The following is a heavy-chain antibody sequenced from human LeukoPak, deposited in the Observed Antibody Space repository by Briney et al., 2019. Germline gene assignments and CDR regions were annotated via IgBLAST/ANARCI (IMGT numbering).Heavy chain of an antibody. D-gene: IGHD6-13*01. CDR2: MNPNSGNT. CDR1: GDTFTSYD. Sequence: ASVKLSCKASGDTFTSYDINCVRQATGQGREWRGWMNPNSGNTGYAQKFQGRVTMTRNTSISTAYMELSSLRSEDTAVYYCARGSISSSPDYWGQGTLVTVSS. V-gene: IGHV1-8*01. CDR3: ARGSISSSPDY. J-gene: IGHJ4*02.